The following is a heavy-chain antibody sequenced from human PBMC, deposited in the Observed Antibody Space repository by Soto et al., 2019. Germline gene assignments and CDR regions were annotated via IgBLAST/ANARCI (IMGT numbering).Heavy chain of an antibody. J-gene: IGHJ5*02. D-gene: IGHD2-2*02. Sequence: ASVKVSCKASGYTFTGYYMHWVRQAPGQGLEWMGWINPKSGGTNYAQKFQGRVTMTRDTSISTAYMELSRLRSDDTAVYYCARDRLGVVVPAAISLLGLGPWGQGTVVTGSS. CDR3: ARDRLGVVVPAAISLLGLGP. CDR2: INPKSGGT. V-gene: IGHV1-2*02. CDR1: GYTFTGYY.